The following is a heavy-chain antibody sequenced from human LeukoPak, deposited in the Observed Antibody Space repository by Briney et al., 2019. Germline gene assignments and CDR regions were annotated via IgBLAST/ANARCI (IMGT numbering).Heavy chain of an antibody. CDR2: INWNGGST. CDR3: ARDRSTYCSGGSCYRKPLDY. CDR1: GFTFSSYS. V-gene: IGHV3-20*04. Sequence: GGSLRLSCAASGFTFSSYSMNWVRQAPGKGLEWVSGINWNGGSTGYADSVKGRFTISRDNAENSLYLQMNSLRAEDTALYYCARDRSTYCSGGSCYRKPLDYWGQGTLVTVSS. J-gene: IGHJ4*02. D-gene: IGHD2-15*01.